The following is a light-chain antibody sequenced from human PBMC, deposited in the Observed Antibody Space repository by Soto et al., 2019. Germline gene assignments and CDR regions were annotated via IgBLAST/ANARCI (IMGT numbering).Light chain of an antibody. J-gene: IGKJ5*01. V-gene: IGKV3-20*01. CDR3: QQYRTSPYT. CDR1: QSVTNSY. Sequence: IVLTQSPGTLSLSPGERATLSCGASQSVTNSYLAWYQQKPGQAPRLLIYGASSRATGIPDRFSGSGSGTDFTLTISRLEPEDFAVYYCQQYRTSPYTFGQGTRLEIK. CDR2: GAS.